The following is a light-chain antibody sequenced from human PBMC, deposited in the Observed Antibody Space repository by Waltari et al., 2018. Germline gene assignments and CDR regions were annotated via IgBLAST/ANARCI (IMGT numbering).Light chain of an antibody. V-gene: IGLV2-23*02. J-gene: IGLJ1*01. CDR1: DSDAGGYNL. CDR2: EVS. Sequence: QSALPQSASVSGSPGESITIPCTGIDSDAGGYNLVSWYQHHPGEAPRHLVYEVSRRPSGRSSRFSGATSCNTASRTSSVLHAEDEADYYCSSSARSRTFDFGTGTKVTVL. CDR3: SSSARSRTFD.